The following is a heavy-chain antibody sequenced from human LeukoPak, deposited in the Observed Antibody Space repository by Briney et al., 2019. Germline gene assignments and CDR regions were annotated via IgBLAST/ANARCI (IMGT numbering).Heavy chain of an antibody. J-gene: IGHJ6*02. CDR2: IIPIFGTA. CDR1: GGTFSSYA. D-gene: IGHD2-2*01. V-gene: IGHV1-69*13. CDR3: ARMPGYCSSTSCRAYYYGMDV. Sequence: SVKVSCKASGGTFSSYAISWVRQAPGQGLEWMGGIIPIFGTANYAQKFQGRVTITADESTSTAYMELSSLRSEDTAVYYCARMPGYCSSTSCRAYYYGMDVWGQGTTVTVSS.